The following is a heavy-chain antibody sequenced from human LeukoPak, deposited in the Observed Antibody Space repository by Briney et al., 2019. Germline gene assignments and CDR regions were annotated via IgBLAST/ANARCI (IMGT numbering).Heavy chain of an antibody. CDR3: AKDPLYCSSNSCHGHYYYYYMDV. D-gene: IGHD2-2*01. CDR2: IGTSGSSI. Sequence: GGSLRLSCAASGFTFSDYYMSWIRQAPGKGLEWVSYIGTSGSSIYYADSVKGRFTISRDNSKNTLYLQMNSLRAEDTAVYYCAKDPLYCSSNSCHGHYYYYYMDVWGKGTTVTVSS. J-gene: IGHJ6*03. V-gene: IGHV3-11*01. CDR1: GFTFSDYY.